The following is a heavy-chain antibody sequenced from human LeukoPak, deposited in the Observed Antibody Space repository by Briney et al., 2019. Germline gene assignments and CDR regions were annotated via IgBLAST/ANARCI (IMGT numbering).Heavy chain of an antibody. V-gene: IGHV3-11*04. J-gene: IGHJ4*02. CDR3: ARSRVAAASPVGY. CDR1: GFTFSDYY. D-gene: IGHD6-13*01. CDR2: ISSNGSTI. Sequence: PGGSLRLSCAASGFTFSDYYMSWIRQAPGKGLEWGSYISSNGSTIYYADSVKGRFTISRDNAKNSLYLQMNSLRAEDTAVYYCARSRVAAASPVGYWGQGTLVTVSS.